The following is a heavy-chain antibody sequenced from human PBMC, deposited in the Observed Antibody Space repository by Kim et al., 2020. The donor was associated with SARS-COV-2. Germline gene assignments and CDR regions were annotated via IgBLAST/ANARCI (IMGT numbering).Heavy chain of an antibody. CDR3: ARGLTGTTHNDAFDI. Sequence: GGSLRLSCAASGFTFSSYDMHWVRQATGKGLEWVSAIGTAGDTYYPGSVKGRFTISRENAKNSLYLQMSSLRAGDTAVYYCARGLTGTTHNDAFDIWGQGTMVTVSS. D-gene: IGHD1-20*01. CDR2: IGTAGDT. J-gene: IGHJ3*02. CDR1: GFTFSSYD. V-gene: IGHV3-13*04.